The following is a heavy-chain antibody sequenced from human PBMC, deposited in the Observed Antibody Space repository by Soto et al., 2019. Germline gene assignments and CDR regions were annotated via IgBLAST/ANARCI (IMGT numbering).Heavy chain of an antibody. D-gene: IGHD3-16*02. CDR2: INHSGST. CDR1: GGSFSGYY. CDR3: ARGYDYVWGSYRPLYYYYGMDV. V-gene: IGHV4-34*01. J-gene: IGHJ6*02. Sequence: SETLSLTXAVYGGSFSGYYWSWIRQPPGKGLEWIGEINHSGSTNYNPSLKSRVTISVDTSKNQFSLKLSSVTAADTAVYYCARGYDYVWGSYRPLYYYYGMDVWGQGTTVTVSS.